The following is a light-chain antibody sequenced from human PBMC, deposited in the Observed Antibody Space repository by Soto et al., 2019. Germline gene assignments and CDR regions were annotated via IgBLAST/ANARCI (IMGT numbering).Light chain of an antibody. CDR2: DVS. J-gene: IGLJ2*01. CDR1: SSDVGGYNY. V-gene: IGLV2-14*01. Sequence: QSVLTQPASVSGSPGQSITISCTGTSSDVGGYNYVSWYQQHPGKAPKLMIYDVSNRPSGVSSRFSGSKSGNTASLSISGLLPEDEADYYCSSYTISSTVVFGGGIKVTVL. CDR3: SSYTISSTVV.